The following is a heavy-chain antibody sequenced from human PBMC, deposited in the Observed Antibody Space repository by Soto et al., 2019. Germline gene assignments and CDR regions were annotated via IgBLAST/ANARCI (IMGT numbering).Heavy chain of an antibody. V-gene: IGHV6-1*01. D-gene: IGHD6-13*01. J-gene: IGHJ4*02. CDR3: ARDLGPLSSSWYYFDY. CDR1: GDSVSSNSAA. Sequence: PSQTLSLTCAISGDSVSSNSAAWNWIRQSPSRGLEWLGRTYYRSKWYNDYTVSVKSRITINPDTSKNQYSLQLNSVTPEDTTAYYCARDLGPLSSSWYYFDYWGQGTLVTVSS. CDR2: TYYRSKWYN.